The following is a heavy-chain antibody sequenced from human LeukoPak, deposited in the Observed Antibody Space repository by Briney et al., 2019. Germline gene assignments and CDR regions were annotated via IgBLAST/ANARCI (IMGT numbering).Heavy chain of an antibody. J-gene: IGHJ4*02. CDR3: ARRSSSGYSFDY. CDR1: GGSFSGYY. Sequence: PSETLSLTCAVYGGSFSGYYWSWIRQPPGKGLEWIGEINHSGSTNYNPSLKSRVTISVDTSKNQFSLKLISVTAADTAVYYCARRSSSGYSFDYWGQGTLVTVSS. CDR2: INHSGST. D-gene: IGHD3-22*01. V-gene: IGHV4-34*01.